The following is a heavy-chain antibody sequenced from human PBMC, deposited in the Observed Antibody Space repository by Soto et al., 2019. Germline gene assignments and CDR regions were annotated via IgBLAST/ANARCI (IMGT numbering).Heavy chain of an antibody. CDR3: AREAGTIGNYYYGMDV. CDR1: GYSFTVYY. CDR2: INPNSGGT. D-gene: IGHD1-7*01. V-gene: IGHV1-2*02. Sequence: ASVKVSCKASGYSFTVYYVHWVRLAPGQGLEWMGWINPNSGGTNHAQKFQGRVTMTRDTSISTAYMELTRLTSNDTAVYFCAREAGTIGNYYYGMDVWGQGTTVTVSS. J-gene: IGHJ6*02.